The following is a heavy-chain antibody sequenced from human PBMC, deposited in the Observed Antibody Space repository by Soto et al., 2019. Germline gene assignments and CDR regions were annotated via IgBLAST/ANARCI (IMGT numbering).Heavy chain of an antibody. J-gene: IGHJ5*02. CDR2: INPNSGGT. CDR3: ARALYDLLLWSEGFDP. CDR1: GYTFTGYY. V-gene: IGHV1-2*02. Sequence: ASVKVSCKASGYTFTGYYMHWVRQAPGQGLEWMGWINPNSGGTNYAQKFQGRVTMTRDTSISTAYMELSRLRSDDTAVYYCARALYDLLLWSEGFDPWGQGTLVTVSS. D-gene: IGHD3-10*01.